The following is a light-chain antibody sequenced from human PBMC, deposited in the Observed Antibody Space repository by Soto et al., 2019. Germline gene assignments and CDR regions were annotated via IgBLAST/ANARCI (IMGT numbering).Light chain of an antibody. V-gene: IGKV3-20*01. CDR3: QQYGSSPWT. CDR2: GAS. CDR1: QSVSSSY. J-gene: IGKJ1*01. Sequence: EIVLTQSPGTLSLSPGERATLSCRASQSVSSSYLAWYQQKPDQAPRLLIYGASSRATGIPDRFSGSGSGTDFTLTISRLEPADFAVYYCQQYGSSPWTFCQGTKVEIK.